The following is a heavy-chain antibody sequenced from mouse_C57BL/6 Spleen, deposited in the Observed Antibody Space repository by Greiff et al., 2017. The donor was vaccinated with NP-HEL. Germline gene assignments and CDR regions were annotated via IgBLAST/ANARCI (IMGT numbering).Heavy chain of an antibody. J-gene: IGHJ1*03. CDR1: GYTFTSYW. CDR3: ARPYSNLDFDV. Sequence: VQLQQPGAELVKPGASVKLSCKASGYTFTSYWMHWVKQRPGQGLEWIGMIHPNSGSTNYNEKFKSKATLTVDKSSSTAYMQLSSLTSEDSAVYYCARPYSNLDFDVWGTGTTVTVSS. CDR2: IHPNSGST. V-gene: IGHV1-64*01. D-gene: IGHD2-5*01.